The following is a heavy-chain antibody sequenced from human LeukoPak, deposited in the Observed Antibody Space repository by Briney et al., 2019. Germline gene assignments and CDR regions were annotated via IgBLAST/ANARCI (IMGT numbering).Heavy chain of an antibody. CDR1: GFTFSSYA. D-gene: IGHD6-13*01. J-gene: IGHJ4*02. V-gene: IGHV3-23*01. CDR2: ISGSGGST. Sequence: GGSLRLSCAASGFTFSSYAMSWVRQAPGKGLEWVSAISGSGGSTYYADSVKGRFTISRDNAKNSLYLQMNSLRAEDTAVYYCARDVAIAAAGIDYWGQGTLVTVSS. CDR3: ARDVAIAAAGIDY.